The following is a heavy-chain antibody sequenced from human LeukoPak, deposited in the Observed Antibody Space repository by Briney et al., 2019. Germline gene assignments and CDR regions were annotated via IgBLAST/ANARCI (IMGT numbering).Heavy chain of an antibody. Sequence: GSLRLPCAASGFTFSNYAMSWVRQAPGKGLEWVSAISGSGGSTYYADSVKGRFTISRDNSKNTLYLQMNSLRAEDTAVYYCPDSSGYNWGQGTLVTVSS. V-gene: IGHV3-23*01. CDR2: ISGSGGST. J-gene: IGHJ4*02. D-gene: IGHD3-22*01. CDR1: GFTFSNYA. CDR3: PDSSGYN.